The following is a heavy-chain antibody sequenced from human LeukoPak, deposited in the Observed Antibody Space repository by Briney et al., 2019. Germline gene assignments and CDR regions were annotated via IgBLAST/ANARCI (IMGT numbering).Heavy chain of an antibody. CDR1: GFAFSIYS. J-gene: IGHJ4*02. D-gene: IGHD2-21*02. Sequence: GGSLRLSCAASGFAFSIYSLNWVRQTPGKRLEWVSYITGSSSNILYADSVKGRFTISRDNAKSSLYLQMNSLRDEDTAVYYCATYRDWRVESWGRGIPVTVSS. CDR3: ATYRDWRVES. V-gene: IGHV3-48*02. CDR2: ITGSSSNI.